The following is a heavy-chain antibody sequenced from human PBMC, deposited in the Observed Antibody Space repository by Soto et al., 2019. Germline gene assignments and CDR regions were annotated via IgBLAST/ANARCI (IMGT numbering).Heavy chain of an antibody. CDR3: ERIGYRGYDSLPFDF. J-gene: IGHJ4*02. D-gene: IGHD5-12*01. V-gene: IGHV4-59*06. CDR1: GGSVSNYY. CDR2: MYYSGST. Sequence: PSETLSLTCTVSGGSVSNYYWSWIRQPPGKGLEWIGYMYYSGSTYYNPSLKSRVTISVDTSKNQFSLQLSYVTAADTAVYYCERIGYRGYDSLPFDFWGQGTLVTVSS.